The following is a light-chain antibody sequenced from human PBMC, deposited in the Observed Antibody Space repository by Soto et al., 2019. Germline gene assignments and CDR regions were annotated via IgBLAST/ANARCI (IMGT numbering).Light chain of an antibody. J-gene: IGLJ2*01. CDR2: EVS. CDR1: SNDVGVYKY. CDR3: SSYTTSRTVI. V-gene: IGLV2-14*01. Sequence: QSALTQPASVSGSPGQSITISCTGTSNDVGVYKYVSWYQQHPGKAPKVMIYEVSTRPSGVSNRFSGSKSGNTASLTISGLQAEDEADYYCSSYTTSRTVIFGGGTKLTVL.